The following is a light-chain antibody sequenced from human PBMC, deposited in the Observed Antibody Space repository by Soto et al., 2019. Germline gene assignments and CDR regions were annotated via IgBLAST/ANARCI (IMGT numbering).Light chain of an antibody. CDR1: SSDVGGYNY. CDR2: DVS. CDR3: CSYAGTYTYV. Sequence: QSVLTQPRSVSGSPGQSVTISCTGTSSDVGGYNYVSWYQHHPGRAPKLMICDVSKRPSGVPDRFSGSKSGNTASLTISGLHAEDEADYYCCSYAGTYTYVFGTGTKLTVL. V-gene: IGLV2-11*01. J-gene: IGLJ1*01.